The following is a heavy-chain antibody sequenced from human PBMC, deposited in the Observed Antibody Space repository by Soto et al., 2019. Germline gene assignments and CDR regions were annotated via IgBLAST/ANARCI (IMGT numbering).Heavy chain of an antibody. CDR3: ARGWEGTAPGTYYYGSGSYYNKRAHYYYYGMDV. CDR2: ISYDGSNK. Sequence: QVQLVESGGGVVQPGRSLRLSCAASGFTFSSYAMHWVRQAPGKGLEWVAVISYDGSNKYYADSVKGRFTISRDNSKNTLYLQMNSLGAEDTAVYYCARGWEGTAPGTYYYGSGSYYNKRAHYYYYGMDVWGQGTTVTVSS. D-gene: IGHD3-10*01. CDR1: GFTFSSYA. J-gene: IGHJ6*02. V-gene: IGHV3-30-3*01.